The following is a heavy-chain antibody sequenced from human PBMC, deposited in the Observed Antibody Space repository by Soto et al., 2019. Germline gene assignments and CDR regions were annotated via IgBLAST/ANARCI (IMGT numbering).Heavy chain of an antibody. CDR3: ARAGGIFGYYGMDV. CDR2: IYSGGSI. Sequence: LRLSCAASGFTVSSNYMSWVRQAPGKGLEWVSGIYSGGSIYYADSVKGRFTISRDNSKNTLYMQINSLRAEDTAVYYCARAGGIFGYYGMDVWGQGTTVTVSS. CDR1: GFTVSSNY. V-gene: IGHV3-53*01. D-gene: IGHD2-15*01. J-gene: IGHJ6*02.